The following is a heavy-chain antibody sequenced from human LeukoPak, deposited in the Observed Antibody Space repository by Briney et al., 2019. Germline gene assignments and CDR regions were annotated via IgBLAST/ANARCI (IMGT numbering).Heavy chain of an antibody. CDR3: ARRANSSSWRDAFDI. J-gene: IGHJ3*02. V-gene: IGHV5-51*01. D-gene: IGHD6-13*01. CDR2: IYPGDSDT. Sequence: GESLKISCKGSGSRFTSYWIGWVRQMPGKGLEWMEIIYPGDSDTRYSPSFQGQVTISADKSISTAYLQWSSLKASATARYYCARRANSSSWRDAFDIWGQGTMVSVSS. CDR1: GSRFTSYW.